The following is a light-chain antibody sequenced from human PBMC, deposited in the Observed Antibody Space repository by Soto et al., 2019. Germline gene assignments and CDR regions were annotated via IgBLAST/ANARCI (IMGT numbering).Light chain of an antibody. Sequence: QSVLTQPASVSGSPGQSITISCTGTSSDVGSYNSIAWYQQHPGKAPRVVIFEVTKRPSGISDRFSGSKSGYTASLTISGLQAEDEADYFCFSYAGNSIWLFGGGTQLTVL. CDR2: EVT. CDR1: SSDVGSYNS. CDR3: FSYAGNSIWL. J-gene: IGLJ2*01. V-gene: IGLV2-23*02.